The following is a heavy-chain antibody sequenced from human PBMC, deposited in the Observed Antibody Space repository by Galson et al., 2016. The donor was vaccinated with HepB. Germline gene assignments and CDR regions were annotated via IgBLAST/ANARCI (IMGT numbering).Heavy chain of an antibody. D-gene: IGHD2/OR15-2a*01. V-gene: IGHV3-30*18. CDR1: GFTFSGYG. J-gene: IGHJ4*02. Sequence: SLRLSCAASGFTFSGYGTHWVRQAPGKGLEWVAADSMDGRRKFYADSVKGRFTISRDNSNNMLFLQMSSLRPDDTAVYYCAKRHEYCPPVGCSVDYWGQGTLVFVSS. CDR2: DSMDGRRK. CDR3: AKRHEYCPPVGCSVDY.